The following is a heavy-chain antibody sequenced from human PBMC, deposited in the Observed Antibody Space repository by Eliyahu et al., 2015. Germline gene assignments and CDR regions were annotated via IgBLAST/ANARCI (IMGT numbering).Heavy chain of an antibody. CDR1: GXPXXSSXXY. J-gene: IGHJ4*02. CDR3: ARQGRENYYDSGGHYYGSDY. Sequence: QLQLQESGPGLVKPSETLSXTCTVSGXPXXSSXXYWAWXRQPPGKGLEWVGSIFYSGYTYYKASLKSRVTISVDTSSNQFSLKLSFVTAADTAVYYCARQGRENYYDSGGHYYGSDYWGQGTLVTVSA. CDR2: IFYSGYT. V-gene: IGHV4-39*01. D-gene: IGHD3-22*01.